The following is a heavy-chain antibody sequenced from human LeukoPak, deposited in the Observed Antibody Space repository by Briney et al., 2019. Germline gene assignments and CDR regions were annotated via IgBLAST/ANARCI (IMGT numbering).Heavy chain of an antibody. D-gene: IGHD3-10*01. Sequence: ASVKVSCKASGYTSTSYGISWVRQAPGQGLEWMGWISAYNGNTNYAQKLQGRVTMTTDTSTSTAYMELRSLRSDDTAVYYCAAITMVQGVIISRWFDPWGQGTLVTVSS. CDR2: ISAYNGNT. J-gene: IGHJ5*02. CDR3: AAITMVQGVIISRWFDP. CDR1: GYTSTSYG. V-gene: IGHV1-18*01.